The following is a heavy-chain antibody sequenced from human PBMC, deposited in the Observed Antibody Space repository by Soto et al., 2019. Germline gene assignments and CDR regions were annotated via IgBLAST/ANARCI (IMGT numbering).Heavy chain of an antibody. Sequence: EVQLVESGGGLVQPGGSLRLSCAASGFTVSNNYMSWVRQAPGKGLEWVSVIYSGGSTYYADSMKGRFTISRDNSNNTLYLQMNSRRAEDTAVYYCARGSGSYTQSRSWGQGTLVTVSS. CDR2: IYSGGST. D-gene: IGHD1-26*01. CDR1: GFTVSNNY. CDR3: ARGSGSYTQSRS. V-gene: IGHV3-66*01. J-gene: IGHJ4*02.